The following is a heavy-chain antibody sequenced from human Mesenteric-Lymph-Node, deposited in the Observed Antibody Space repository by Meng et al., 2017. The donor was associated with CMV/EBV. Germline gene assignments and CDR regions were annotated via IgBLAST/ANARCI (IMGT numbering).Heavy chain of an antibody. CDR2: INSGGERT. CDR3: VKGGWLDH. J-gene: IGHJ5*02. Sequence: LSLSCAASGFDFWRFDMMWVRPPPGKGLEWVSLINSGGERTSYVESVRGRFTVSRDNSKNTLYLQMNSLTVEDTALYYCVKGGWLDHWGQGILVTVSS. V-gene: IGHV3-23*03. CDR1: GFDFWRFD.